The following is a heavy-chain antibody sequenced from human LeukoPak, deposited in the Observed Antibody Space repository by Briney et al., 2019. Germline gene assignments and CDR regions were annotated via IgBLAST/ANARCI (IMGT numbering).Heavy chain of an antibody. D-gene: IGHD2-15*01. V-gene: IGHV1-2*02. J-gene: IGHJ4*02. CDR2: INPNSGGT. CDR1: GYTFTGYY. Sequence: GASVKVSCKASGYTFTGYYMHWVRQAPGQGLEWMGWINPNSGGTNYAQKFQGRVTMTRDTSISTAYMELSRLRSDDTAVYYCARGRYCSGGSCYSFSDYDYWGQGTLVTASS. CDR3: ARGRYCSGGSCYSFSDYDY.